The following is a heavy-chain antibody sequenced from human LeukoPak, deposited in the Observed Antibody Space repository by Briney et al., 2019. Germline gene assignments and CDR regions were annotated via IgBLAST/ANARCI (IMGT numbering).Heavy chain of an antibody. Sequence: PGRSLRLSCAASGFTFSSYAMHWVRQAPGKGLGWVAVISYDGINKYYADSVKGRFTISRDNSKNTLYLQMNSLRAEDTAVYYCASGGGYCSSTRCYVSDYWGQGTLVTVSS. V-gene: IGHV3-30-3*01. CDR3: ASGGGYCSSTRCYVSDY. CDR2: ISYDGINK. CDR1: GFTFSSYA. D-gene: IGHD2-2*01. J-gene: IGHJ4*02.